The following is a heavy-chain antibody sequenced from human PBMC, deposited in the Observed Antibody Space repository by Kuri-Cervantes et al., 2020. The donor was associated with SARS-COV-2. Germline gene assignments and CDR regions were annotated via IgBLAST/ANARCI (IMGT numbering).Heavy chain of an antibody. CDR1: GGSISSSSYY. J-gene: IGHJ5*02. CDR3: AREGSSSLAWFDP. CDR2: IYYSGST. V-gene: IGHV4-39*07. D-gene: IGHD6-6*01. Sequence: SETLSLTCTVSGGSISSSSYYWGWIRQPPGKGLEWTGSIYYSGSTYYNPSLKSRVTISVDTSKNQFSLRLSSVTAADTAVYYCAREGSSSLAWFDPWGQGTLVTVSS.